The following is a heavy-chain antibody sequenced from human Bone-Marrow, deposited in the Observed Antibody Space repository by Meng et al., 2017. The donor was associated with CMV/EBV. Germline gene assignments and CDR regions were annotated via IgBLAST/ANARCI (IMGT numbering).Heavy chain of an antibody. CDR3: ARMRLAAAGNPIKPY. V-gene: IGHV3-21*01. Sequence: GESLKISCAASGFSFSNAWMSWVRQAPGKGLEWVSSISSSSSYIYYADSVKGRFTISRDNAENSLYLQMNSLRAEDTAVYYCARMRLAAAGNPIKPYWGQGNRVTGSS. CDR1: GFSFSNAW. D-gene: IGHD6-13*01. CDR2: ISSSSSYI. J-gene: IGHJ4*02.